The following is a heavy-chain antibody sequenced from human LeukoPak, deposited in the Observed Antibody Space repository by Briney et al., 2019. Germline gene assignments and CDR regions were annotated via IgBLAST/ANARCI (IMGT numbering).Heavy chain of an antibody. Sequence: GASVKVSCKASGYTFTGYYMHWVRQAPGQGLEWMGWINPNSGGTNYAQKFQGRVTMTRDTSISTAYMELSRLRSDDTAVYYCARDKFGGSMAGSNFDYWGQGTLVTVSS. D-gene: IGHD6-19*01. CDR2: INPNSGGT. CDR1: GYTFTGYY. CDR3: ARDKFGGSMAGSNFDY. V-gene: IGHV1-2*02. J-gene: IGHJ4*02.